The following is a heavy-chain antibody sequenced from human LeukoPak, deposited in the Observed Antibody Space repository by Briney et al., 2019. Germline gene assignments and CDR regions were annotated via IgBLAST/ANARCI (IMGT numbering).Heavy chain of an antibody. CDR1: GFTFSSYA. CDR2: ISYDGSNK. V-gene: IGHV3-30*04. CDR3: VREGVSSSWNNWYFDL. J-gene: IGHJ2*01. D-gene: IGHD6-13*01. Sequence: GRSLRLSCAASGFTFSSYAMHWVRQAPGKGLEWVAVISYDGSNKYYADSVKGRFTISRDNSKNTLYLQMNSLRAEDTAVYYCVREGVSSSWNNWYFDLWGRGTLVTVSS.